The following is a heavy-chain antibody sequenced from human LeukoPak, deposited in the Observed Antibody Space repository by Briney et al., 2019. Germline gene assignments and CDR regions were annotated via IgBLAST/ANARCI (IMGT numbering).Heavy chain of an antibody. Sequence: NTGGSLRLSCVVSGSTVGSSYMGWVRQAPGKGLEWVSSISSSSYIYYADSVKGRFTISRDNAKNSLYLQMNSPRAEDTAVYYCAKLANWFIKTPDAFDIWGQGTMVTVSS. V-gene: IGHV3-69-1*01. CDR2: ISSSSYI. J-gene: IGHJ3*02. D-gene: IGHD3-3*02. CDR3: AKLANWFIKTPDAFDI. CDR1: GSTVGSSY.